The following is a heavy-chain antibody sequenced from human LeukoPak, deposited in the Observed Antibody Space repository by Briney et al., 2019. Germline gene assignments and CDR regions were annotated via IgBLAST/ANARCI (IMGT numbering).Heavy chain of an antibody. V-gene: IGHV3-21*01. J-gene: IGHJ5*02. CDR2: ISSSSSYI. CDR1: GFTFSSYS. CDR3: ARVTNYYGSGSPFWFDP. D-gene: IGHD3-10*01. Sequence: GGSLRLSCAASGFTFSSYSMNWVRQASGKGLEWVSSISSSSSYIYYADSVKGRFTISRDNAKNSLYLQMNSLRAEDTAVYYCARVTNYYGSGSPFWFDPWGQGTLVTVSS.